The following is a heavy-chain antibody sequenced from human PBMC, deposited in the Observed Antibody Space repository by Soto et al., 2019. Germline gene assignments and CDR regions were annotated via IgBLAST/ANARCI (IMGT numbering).Heavy chain of an antibody. D-gene: IGHD3-22*01. CDR3: AREYYYDSSGYYPHDAFDI. J-gene: IGHJ3*02. V-gene: IGHV4-61*01. CDR2: IYYSGST. Sequence: SETLSLTCTVSGGSISSSNYYWAWIRQPPGKGLEWIGYIYYSGSTNYNPSLKSRVTISVDTSKNQFSLKLSSVTAADTAVYYCAREYYYDSSGYYPHDAFDIWGQGTMVTVSS. CDR1: GGSISSSNYY.